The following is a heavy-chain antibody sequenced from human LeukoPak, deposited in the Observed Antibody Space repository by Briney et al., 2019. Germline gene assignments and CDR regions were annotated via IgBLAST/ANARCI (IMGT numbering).Heavy chain of an antibody. D-gene: IGHD3-22*01. CDR3: ARPYYCDLDAFDI. CDR1: GGSISSGDYY. V-gene: IGHV4-30-4*01. CDR2: IYYSGST. Sequence: KPSETLSLTCTVSGGSISSGDYYWSWIRQPPGKGLEWIGYIYYSGSTYYNPSLKSRVTISVDTSKNQFSLKLSSVTAADTAVYYCARPYYCDLDAFDIWGQGTMVTVSS. J-gene: IGHJ3*02.